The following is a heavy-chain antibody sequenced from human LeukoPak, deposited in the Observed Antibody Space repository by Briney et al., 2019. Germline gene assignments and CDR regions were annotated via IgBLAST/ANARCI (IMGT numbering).Heavy chain of an antibody. CDR3: ARDFLDGDAFDY. J-gene: IGHJ4*02. CDR1: GFTFSSYG. V-gene: IGHV3-30*03. Sequence: GGSLRLSCAASGFTFSSYGMHWVRQAPGKGLEWVAVISYDGSNKYYADSVKGRFTISRDNSKNTLYLQMNSLRAEDTAVYYCARDFLDGDAFDYWGQGTLVTVSS. D-gene: IGHD4-17*01. CDR2: ISYDGSNK.